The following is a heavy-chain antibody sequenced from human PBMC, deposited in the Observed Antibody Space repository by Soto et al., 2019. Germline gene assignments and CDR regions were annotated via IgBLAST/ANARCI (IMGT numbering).Heavy chain of an antibody. CDR3: AKSSTLPGGAKNWFNP. CDR1: GGTFSRYA. J-gene: IGHJ5*02. CDR2: IIPMFGTA. V-gene: IGHV1-69*13. Sequence: SVKVSCKASGGTFSRYAISWVRQAPGQGLEWMGGIIPMFGTANYAQKFQGRVTITADESTSTAYMELSSLRSEDTAVYYCAKSSTLPGGAKNWFNPGGREPLVTVS. D-gene: IGHD2-2*01.